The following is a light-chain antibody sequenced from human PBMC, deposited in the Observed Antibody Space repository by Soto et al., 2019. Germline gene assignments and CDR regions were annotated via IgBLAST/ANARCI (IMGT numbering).Light chain of an antibody. Sequence: DIVLTQSPGTLSVYPGERATIACSASQSCSTTLDWYQQTRGQAPSLIVDGASSRANGIPPRFSGRGYGTEFTLTISSLQAEDFAYYYSQQYENWPPWTFGQGTTVELK. J-gene: IGKJ1*01. CDR1: QSCSTT. CDR3: QQYENWPPWT. CDR2: GAS. V-gene: IGKV3-15*01.